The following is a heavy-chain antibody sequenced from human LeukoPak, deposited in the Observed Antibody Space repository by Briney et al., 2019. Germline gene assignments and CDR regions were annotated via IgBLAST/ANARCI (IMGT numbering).Heavy chain of an antibody. CDR3: ARRRGSHSFDI. J-gene: IGHJ3*02. Sequence: GGSLRLSCAASGFTFSSYSMNWVRQAPGKGLEWVSSISSSSSYIYYADSVKGRYTISRDNAKNSLYLQMNSLRVGDTAVYYCARRRGSHSFDIWGQGTMVTVSS. CDR1: GFTFSSYS. V-gene: IGHV3-21*06. D-gene: IGHD5-12*01. CDR2: ISSSSSYI.